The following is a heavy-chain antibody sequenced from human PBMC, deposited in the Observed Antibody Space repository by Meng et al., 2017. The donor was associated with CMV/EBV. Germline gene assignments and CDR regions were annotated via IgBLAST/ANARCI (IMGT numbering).Heavy chain of an antibody. D-gene: IGHD6-13*01. CDR1: GYTFTGYY. V-gene: IGHV1-2*02. J-gene: IGHJ4*02. Sequence: QGQLLHFGAEVKKLGASVMVSCRASGYTFTGYYMHWVRQAPGQGLEWMGWINPNSGGTNDAQKFQGRVTMTRDTSISTAYMELSRLRSDDTAVYYCARFMSSSWDHYFDYWGQGTLVTVSS. CDR3: ARFMSSSWDHYFDY. CDR2: INPNSGGT.